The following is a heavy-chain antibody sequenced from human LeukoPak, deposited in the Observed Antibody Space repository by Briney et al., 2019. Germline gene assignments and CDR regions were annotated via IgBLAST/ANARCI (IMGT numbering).Heavy chain of an antibody. CDR2: ISNSGSSI. CDR3: ARAGARVPGGVIPHAPNYYFDY. Sequence: PGGSLRLSCAASGFTFSDSYMTWIRQAPGKGLEWVSYISNSGSSIYYADSVKGRFTTSRDNAKNSLYLQMNSLRAEDTAVYYCARAGARVPGGVIPHAPNYYFDYWGQGTLVTVSS. J-gene: IGHJ4*02. V-gene: IGHV3-11*04. D-gene: IGHD3-16*02. CDR1: GFTFSDSY.